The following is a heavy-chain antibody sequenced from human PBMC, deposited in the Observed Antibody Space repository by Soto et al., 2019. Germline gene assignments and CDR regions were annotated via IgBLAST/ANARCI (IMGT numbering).Heavy chain of an antibody. CDR2: ISYDGSNK. CDR1: GFTFSSYA. CDR3: AITLMAYAIWCLDY. J-gene: IGHJ4*02. Sequence: QVQLVESGGGVVQPGRSLRLSCAASGFTFSSYAMHWVRQAPGKGLEWVAVISYDGSNKYYADSVKGRFTISRDNSKNKLYLQMNSLRAEDTAVYCCAITLMAYAIWCLDYWGQGTLVTVSS. V-gene: IGHV3-30-3*01. D-gene: IGHD2-8*01.